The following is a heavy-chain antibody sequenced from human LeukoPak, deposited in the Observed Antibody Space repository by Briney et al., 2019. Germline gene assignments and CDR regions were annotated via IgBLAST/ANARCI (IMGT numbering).Heavy chain of an antibody. CDR3: AKAIAAAGNYYMDV. Sequence: GGSLRLSCAASGFTFSSYGIHWVRQAPGKGLEWVAFIRYDGSNKYRADSVKGRFTISRDNSKNTLYLQMNSLRAEDTAVYYCAKAIAAAGNYYMDVWGKGTTVTISS. J-gene: IGHJ6*03. CDR2: IRYDGSNK. D-gene: IGHD6-13*01. V-gene: IGHV3-30*02. CDR1: GFTFSSYG.